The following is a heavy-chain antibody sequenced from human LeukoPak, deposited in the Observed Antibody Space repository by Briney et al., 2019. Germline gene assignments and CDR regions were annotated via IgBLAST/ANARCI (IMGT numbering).Heavy chain of an antibody. Sequence: SVKVSCKASGGTFSSYAISWVRQAPGQGLEWMGGIIPIFGTANYAQKFQGRVTITADESTSTAYMELSSLRSEDTAVYYCARGGYSYGLIFPFDYWGQGTLVTVSS. CDR1: GGTFSSYA. CDR3: ARGGYSYGLIFPFDY. CDR2: IIPIFGTA. D-gene: IGHD5-18*01. V-gene: IGHV1-69*13. J-gene: IGHJ4*02.